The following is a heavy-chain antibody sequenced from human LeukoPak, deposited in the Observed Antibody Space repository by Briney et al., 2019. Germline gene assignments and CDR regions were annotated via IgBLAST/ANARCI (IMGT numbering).Heavy chain of an antibody. V-gene: IGHV3-48*03. Sequence: TGGSLTLSCAASGLPFCSYEVNWVGQARGKGLEGVSYISSSGSTIYYADSVKGRFTISRDNAKNSLYLQMNSLRAEDTAVYYCARESGAQLGFDYWGQGTLVTVSS. CDR3: ARESGAQLGFDY. CDR2: ISSSGSTI. D-gene: IGHD1-1*01. CDR1: GLPFCSYE. J-gene: IGHJ4*02.